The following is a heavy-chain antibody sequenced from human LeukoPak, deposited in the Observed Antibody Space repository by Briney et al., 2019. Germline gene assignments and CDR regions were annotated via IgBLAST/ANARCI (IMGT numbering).Heavy chain of an antibody. D-gene: IGHD3-3*01. CDR2: IYYSGST. J-gene: IGHJ6*03. V-gene: IGHV4-39*07. Sequence: SETLSLICTVSGGSISSSSYYWGWIRQPPGKGLEWIGSIYYSGSTYYNPSLKSRVTISVDTSKNQFSLKLSSVTAADTAVYYCARIDYDFWSGYRYYMDVWGKGTTVTVSS. CDR3: ARIDYDFWSGYRYYMDV. CDR1: GGSISSSSYY.